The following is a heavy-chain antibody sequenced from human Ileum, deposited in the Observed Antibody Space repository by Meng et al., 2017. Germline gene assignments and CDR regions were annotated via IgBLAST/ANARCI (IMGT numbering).Heavy chain of an antibody. CDR3: AKDPDELDS. J-gene: IGHJ4*02. CDR1: GFIFSNYA. CDR2: LSASGGTI. Sequence: QLLESGGGWVQPGGSLRLSCGGSGFIFSNYAMSWVRQAPGKAPQWVAALSASGGTIYYADSVKGRFTISRDNSRNTVYLQMTSLRVEDTAVYYCAKDPDELDSWGQGTLVTVSS. V-gene: IGHV3-23*01.